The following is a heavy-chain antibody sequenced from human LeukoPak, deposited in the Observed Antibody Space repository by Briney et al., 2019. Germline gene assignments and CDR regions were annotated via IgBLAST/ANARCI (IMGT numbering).Heavy chain of an antibody. CDR3: TTDLMITTVPY. CDR2: IRSKTDGGTT. V-gene: IGHV3-15*01. CDR1: GFTFSNAW. Sequence: PGGSLRLSCAASGFTFSNAWMSWVRQAPGKGLEWVGRIRSKTDGGTTDYAAPVKGRFSISRDDSKNTLYLQMNSLKTEDTAVYYCTTDLMITTVPYWGQGTLVTVSS. D-gene: IGHD4-17*01. J-gene: IGHJ4*02.